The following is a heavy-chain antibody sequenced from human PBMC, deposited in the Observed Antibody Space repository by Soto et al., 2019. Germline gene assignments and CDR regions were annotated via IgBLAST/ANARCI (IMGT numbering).Heavy chain of an antibody. Sequence: GESLKISCKGSGYSFTSYWISWVRQMPGKGLEWMGRIDPSDSYTNYSPSFQGHVTISADKSISTAYLQWSSLKASDTAMYYCARRMGYSSSYYYYYYGMDVWGQGTTVTVSS. CDR2: IDPSDSYT. V-gene: IGHV5-10-1*01. D-gene: IGHD6-13*01. CDR3: ARRMGYSSSYYYYYYGMDV. J-gene: IGHJ6*02. CDR1: GYSFTSYW.